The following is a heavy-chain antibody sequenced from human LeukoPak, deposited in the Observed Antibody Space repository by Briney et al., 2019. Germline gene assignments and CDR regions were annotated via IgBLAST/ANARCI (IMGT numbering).Heavy chain of an antibody. CDR1: GGTFSSYA. Sequence: GASVKVSCKASGGTFSSYAISWVRQAPGQGLEWMGRIIPILGIANYAQKFQGRVTITADKSTSTAYMELSSLRSEDTAVYYCAQIQPNDINWFDPWGQGTLVTVSS. D-gene: IGHD1-1*01. CDR3: AQIQPNDINWFDP. J-gene: IGHJ5*02. V-gene: IGHV1-69*04. CDR2: IIPILGIA.